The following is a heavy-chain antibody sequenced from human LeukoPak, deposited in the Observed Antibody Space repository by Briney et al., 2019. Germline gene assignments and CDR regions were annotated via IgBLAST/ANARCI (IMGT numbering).Heavy chain of an antibody. CDR2: IYHSGST. J-gene: IGHJ5*02. D-gene: IGHD3-22*01. CDR3: ARDISYYDSSGYPIGWFDP. CDR1: GGSISSSNW. Sequence: SETLSLTCAVSGGSISSSNWWSWVRQPPGKGLEWIGEIYHSGSTNYNPSLKSRVTISVDTSKNQFSLKLSSVTAADTAVYYCARDISYYDSSGYPIGWFDPWGQGTLVTVSS. V-gene: IGHV4-4*02.